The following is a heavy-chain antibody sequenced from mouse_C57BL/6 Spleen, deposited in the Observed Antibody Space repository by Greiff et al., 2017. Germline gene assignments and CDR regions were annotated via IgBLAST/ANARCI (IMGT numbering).Heavy chain of an antibody. J-gene: IGHJ2*01. CDR1: GYSFTGYY. CDR2: FNPSTGGT. Sequence: EVQLVESGPELVKPGASVKISCKASGYSFTGYYMNWVKQSPEKSLEWIGEFNPSTGGTTYNQKFKAKATLTVDKSSSTAYMQLKSLTSEDSAVYYCARPVFDYWGQGTTLTVSS. V-gene: IGHV1-42*01. CDR3: ARPVFDY.